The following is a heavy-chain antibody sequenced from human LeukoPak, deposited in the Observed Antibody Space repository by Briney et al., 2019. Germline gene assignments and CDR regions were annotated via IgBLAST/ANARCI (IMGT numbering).Heavy chain of an antibody. V-gene: IGHV3-48*01. Sequence: GGSLRLSCAASGFTFSSYSMNWVRQAPGKGLEWVSYISSSSSTIYYADSVKGRFTISRDNAKNSLYLQMNSLRAEDTAVYYCASILARPPSQDYYYYMDVWGKGTTVTVSS. CDR3: ASILARPPSQDYYYYMDV. CDR1: GFTFSSYS. D-gene: IGHD6-6*01. J-gene: IGHJ6*03. CDR2: ISSSSSTI.